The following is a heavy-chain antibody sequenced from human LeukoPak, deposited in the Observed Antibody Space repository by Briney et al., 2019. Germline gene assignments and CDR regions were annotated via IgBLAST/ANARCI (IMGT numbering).Heavy chain of an antibody. CDR1: GGSISSGDYY. CDR2: IYYSGST. Sequence: SQTLSLTCTVSGGSISSGDYYWSWIRQPPGKGLEWIGYIYYSGSTYYNPSLKSRVTISVDTSKNQFSLKLSSVTAADAAVYYCAGYDSSGYLDYWGQGTLVTVSS. V-gene: IGHV4-30-4*08. CDR3: AGYDSSGYLDY. D-gene: IGHD3-22*01. J-gene: IGHJ4*02.